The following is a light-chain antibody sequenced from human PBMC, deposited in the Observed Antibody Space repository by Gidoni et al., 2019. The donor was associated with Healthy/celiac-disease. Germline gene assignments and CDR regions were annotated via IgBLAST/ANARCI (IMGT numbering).Light chain of an antibody. CDR3: QSYDSSHVV. CDR2: GNS. CDR1: SSNIGAGYD. V-gene: IGLV1-40*01. Sequence: QSVLTPPPSGSGAPGQRVTISCTGSSSNIGAGYDVHWYQQLPGTAPKLLIYGNSNRPSGVPDRFSGSKSGTSASLAITGLQAEDEADYYCQSYDSSHVVFGGGTKLTVL. J-gene: IGLJ2*01.